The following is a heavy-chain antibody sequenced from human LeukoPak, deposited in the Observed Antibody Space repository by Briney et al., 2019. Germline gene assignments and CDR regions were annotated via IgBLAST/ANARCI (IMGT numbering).Heavy chain of an antibody. Sequence: ASVTVSCKASGYTFTGYYMHWVRQAPGQGLEWMGWINPKSGGTNYAQKFQGRVTMTRDTSISTAYMELSRLRSDDTAVYYCASPGGGVAGHFDYWGQGTLVTVSS. J-gene: IGHJ4*02. CDR3: ASPGGGVAGHFDY. D-gene: IGHD6-19*01. V-gene: IGHV1-2*02. CDR1: GYTFTGYY. CDR2: INPKSGGT.